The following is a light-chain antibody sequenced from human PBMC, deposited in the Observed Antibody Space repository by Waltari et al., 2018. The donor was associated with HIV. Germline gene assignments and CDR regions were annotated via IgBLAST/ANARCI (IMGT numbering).Light chain of an antibody. Sequence: SSALTQPPSVSVSPGQPARIPCSGAALPKQYTSCYQQKPGQAPVLVIYKDKERPSGIPERFSGSTSGTTVTLTISGLQAEDEADYYCQSTDSSGTRIFGGGTKLTVL. V-gene: IGLV3-25*03. CDR1: ALPKQY. CDR2: KDK. J-gene: IGLJ2*01. CDR3: QSTDSSGTRI.